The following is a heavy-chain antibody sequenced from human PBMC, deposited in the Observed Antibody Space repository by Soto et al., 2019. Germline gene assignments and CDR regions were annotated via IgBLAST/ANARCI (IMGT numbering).Heavy chain of an antibody. Sequence: QVQLVESGGGVVQPGRSLRLSCAASGFTFSSYGMHWVRQAPGKGLEWVAVISYDGSNKYYADSVKGRFTISRDNSKITLYLQMDRLRAEDTAVYYCAKDGLDGGGLGWGSWYYGMDVWGQGPTVTVSS. CDR2: ISYDGSNK. J-gene: IGHJ6*02. V-gene: IGHV3-30*18. CDR1: GFTFSSYG. CDR3: AKDGLDGGGLGWGSWYYGMDV. D-gene: IGHD3-16*01.